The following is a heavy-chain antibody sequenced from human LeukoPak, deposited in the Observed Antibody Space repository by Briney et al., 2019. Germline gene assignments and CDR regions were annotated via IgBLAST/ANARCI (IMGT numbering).Heavy chain of an antibody. D-gene: IGHD3-10*01. CDR1: DYSITSDYY. CDR2: IYHSGST. CDR3: AREGSTSGTNWFDP. V-gene: IGHV4-38-2*02. J-gene: IGHJ5*02. Sequence: SETLSLTCAVSDYSITSDYYWGWIRQPPGKGLEWIGSIYHSGSTYYNPSLKSRVTISVDTSKNQFSLKLTSVTAADTAVYHCAREGSTSGTNWFDPWGQGTLVTVSS.